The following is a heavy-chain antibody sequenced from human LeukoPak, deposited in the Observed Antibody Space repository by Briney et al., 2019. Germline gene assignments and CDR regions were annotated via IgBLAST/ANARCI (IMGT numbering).Heavy chain of an antibody. J-gene: IGHJ4*02. D-gene: IGHD6-19*01. V-gene: IGHV3-7*04. CDR2: IKQDGSEK. Sequence: GGSLRLSCAASGFTFSSYAMTWVRQAPGKGLEWVANIKQDGSEKYYVDSVKGRFTISRDNAKNSLYLQMNSLRAEDTAVYYCVRDISGWYEFDYWGQGTLVTVSS. CDR3: VRDISGWYEFDY. CDR1: GFTFSSYA.